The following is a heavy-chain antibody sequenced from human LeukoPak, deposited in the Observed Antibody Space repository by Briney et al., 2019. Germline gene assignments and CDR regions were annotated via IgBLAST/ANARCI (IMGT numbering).Heavy chain of an antibody. Sequence: ASETLSLTCTVSGGSINNYYWSWIRQPPGKGLEWIGYIYSSGSTNYNPSLKSRVTISLDTSKNQFSLKLSSVTAADTAVYYCARDFFDSRGYTYIDSWGQGTLVSVSS. CDR3: ARDFFDSRGYTYIDS. CDR1: GGSINNYY. J-gene: IGHJ4*02. CDR2: IYSSGST. D-gene: IGHD3-22*01. V-gene: IGHV4-59*01.